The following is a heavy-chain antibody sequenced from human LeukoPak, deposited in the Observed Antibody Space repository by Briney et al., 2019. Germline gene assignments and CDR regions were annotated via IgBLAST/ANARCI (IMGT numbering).Heavy chain of an antibody. J-gene: IGHJ4*02. Sequence: ASVKVSCKASGYTFTGYYMHWVRQAPGQGLEWMGWINPNSGGTIYAQKFQGRVTMTRDTSISTAYMELSRLRSDDTAVYYCARRGYDFQLYYFDYWGQGTLVTVSS. V-gene: IGHV1-2*02. CDR1: GYTFTGYY. CDR3: ARRGYDFQLYYFDY. D-gene: IGHD3-3*01. CDR2: INPNSGGT.